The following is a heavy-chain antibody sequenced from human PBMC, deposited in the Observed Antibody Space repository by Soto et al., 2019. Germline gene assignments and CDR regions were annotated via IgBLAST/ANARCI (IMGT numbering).Heavy chain of an antibody. D-gene: IGHD2-2*02. CDR2: IYYSGST. CDR3: AGGCSSTSCYILGGGYYYYYMDV. V-gene: IGHV4-59*08. J-gene: IGHJ6*03. Sequence: PSETLSLTCTVSGGSISSYYWSWIRQPPGKGLEWIRYIYYSGSTNYNPSLKSRVTISVDTSKNQFSLKLSSVTAADTAVYYCAGGCSSTSCYILGGGYYYYYMDVWGKGTTVTVSS. CDR1: GGSISSYY.